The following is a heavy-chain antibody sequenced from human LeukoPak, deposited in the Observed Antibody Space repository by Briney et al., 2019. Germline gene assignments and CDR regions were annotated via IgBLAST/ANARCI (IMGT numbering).Heavy chain of an antibody. CDR1: GYTFTSYA. V-gene: IGHV1-3*01. Sequence: ASVKVSCKASGYTFTSYAMHWVRQAPGQRLEGMGWINAGNGNTKYSQKFQGRVTITRDTSASTAYMELSSLRSEDTAVYYCARSRAQYCSGGSCYVPLADYWGQGTLVTVSS. J-gene: IGHJ4*02. CDR2: INAGNGNT. CDR3: ARSRAQYCSGGSCYVPLADY. D-gene: IGHD2-15*01.